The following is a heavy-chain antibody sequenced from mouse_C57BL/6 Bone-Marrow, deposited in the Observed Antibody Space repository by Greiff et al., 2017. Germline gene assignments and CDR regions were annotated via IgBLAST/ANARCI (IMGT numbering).Heavy chain of an antibody. CDR3: ARDEGWPRAMDY. Sequence: EVQLVESGGGLVQSGRSLRLSCATSGFTFSDFYMEWVRQAPGKGLEWIAASRNKANDYTTEYSASVKGRFIVSRDTSQSILYLQMNALRAEDTAIYYCARDEGWPRAMDYWGQGTSVTVSS. J-gene: IGHJ4*01. V-gene: IGHV7-1*01. D-gene: IGHD1-1*02. CDR1: GFTFSDFY. CDR2: SRNKANDYTT.